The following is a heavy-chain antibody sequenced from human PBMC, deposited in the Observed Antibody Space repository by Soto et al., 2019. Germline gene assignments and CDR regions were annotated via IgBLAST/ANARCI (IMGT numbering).Heavy chain of an antibody. J-gene: IGHJ6*03. CDR2: ISYDGSNK. CDR3: AKPTQQWLVRGYYMDL. D-gene: IGHD6-19*01. V-gene: IGHV3-30*18. CDR1: GFTFSSYG. Sequence: QVQVVECGGGVVQPGRSLRLSYAASGFTFSSYGVHWVCQAPGNGLEWVAVISYDGSNKYYADSVKGRFTISRDNSKNTLYMPMNRLRAEDTAVYYCAKPTQQWLVRGYYMDLCGKGTTVTVSS.